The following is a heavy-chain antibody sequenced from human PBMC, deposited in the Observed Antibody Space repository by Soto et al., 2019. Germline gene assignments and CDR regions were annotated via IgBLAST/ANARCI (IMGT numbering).Heavy chain of an antibody. V-gene: IGHV4-30-4*01. CDR1: GGSISSGDYY. CDR3: ARAIGSYAYGGGC. CDR2: IYYSGST. D-gene: IGHD2-21*01. J-gene: IGHJ4*02. Sequence: PSETLSLTCTVSGGSISSGDYYWSWIRQPPGKGLEWIGYIYYSGSTYYNPSLKSRVTISVDTSKNQFSLKLSSVTAADTAVYYCARAIGSYAYGGGCWGQEIQLTV.